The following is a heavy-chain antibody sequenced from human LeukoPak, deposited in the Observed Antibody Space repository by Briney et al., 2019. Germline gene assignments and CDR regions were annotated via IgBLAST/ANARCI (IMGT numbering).Heavy chain of an antibody. CDR2: ISSSGSTI. V-gene: IGHV3-11*01. CDR3: ARGIEDYVWGSYRFIDY. CDR1: GFTFSDYY. J-gene: IGHJ4*02. D-gene: IGHD3-16*02. Sequence: GGSLRLSCAASGFTFSDYYISWIRQAPGKGLEWVSCISSSGSTIYYADSVKGRFTISRDNAKNSLYLQTNSLRAEDTAVYYCARGIEDYVWGSYRFIDYWGQGTLVTVSS.